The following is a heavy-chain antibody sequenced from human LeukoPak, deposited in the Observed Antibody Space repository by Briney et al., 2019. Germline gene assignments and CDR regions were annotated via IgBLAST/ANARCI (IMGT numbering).Heavy chain of an antibody. CDR2: ISGSGAYT. V-gene: IGHV3-23*01. J-gene: IGHJ4*02. Sequence: PGGSLRLSCAASGFTFSSYAMSWVRQAPGKGLEWVSTISGSGAYTYYADSVKGRFTISRDNSKNTLYLQMNSLRAEDTAVYYCAREFGAFDYWGQGTLVTVSS. CDR3: AREFGAFDY. D-gene: IGHD3-16*01. CDR1: GFTFSSYA.